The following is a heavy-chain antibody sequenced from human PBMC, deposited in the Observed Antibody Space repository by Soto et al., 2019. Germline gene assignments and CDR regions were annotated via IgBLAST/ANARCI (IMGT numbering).Heavy chain of an antibody. Sequence: SETLSLTCTASGDSIGGVGYWSWIRQFPGRGLEWIGCISSSGSTYYNPALNNRISLSLDTSQNQFSLKLLSVTAADTAIYYCARSGVTGIVIPSHWFDPWGQGTLVTVSS. CDR3: ARSGVTGIVIPSHWFDP. CDR1: GDSIGGVGY. V-gene: IGHV4-31*03. D-gene: IGHD2-21*02. CDR2: ISSSGST. J-gene: IGHJ5*02.